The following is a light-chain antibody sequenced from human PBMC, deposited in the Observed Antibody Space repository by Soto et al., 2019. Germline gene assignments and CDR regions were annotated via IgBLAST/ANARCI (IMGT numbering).Light chain of an antibody. CDR3: QQSYSTPLT. CDR2: AAS. J-gene: IGKJ4*01. Sequence: DIQMTPSPSSLSASVGDRVTITCRASQGISTYLNWYQQKPGKAPKLLIYAASSLQSGVPSRFSGSGSGTDFTLTISSLQPEDFATYYCQQSYSTPLTFGGGTKVDIK. CDR1: QGISTY. V-gene: IGKV1-39*01.